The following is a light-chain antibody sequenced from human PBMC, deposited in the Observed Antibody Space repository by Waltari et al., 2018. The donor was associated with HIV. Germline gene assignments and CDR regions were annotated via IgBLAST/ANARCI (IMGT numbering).Light chain of an antibody. CDR2: SNN. CDR3: AAWDDSLNGNV. CDR1: SSNIGSNP. V-gene: IGLV1-44*01. Sequence: QSVVTQPPSASGTPGQRVTISCSGSSSNIGSNPVHWYQQLPGTAPKLLIYSNNARPSGVPDRVSGSKSGTSASLAISGLQSEYEADYYCAAWDDSLNGNVFGTGTKVTVL. J-gene: IGLJ1*01.